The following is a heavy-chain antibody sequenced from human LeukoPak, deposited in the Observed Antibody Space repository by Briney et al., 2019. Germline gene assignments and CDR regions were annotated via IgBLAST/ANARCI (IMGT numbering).Heavy chain of an antibody. D-gene: IGHD3-22*01. CDR3: ARLGPSSSGSHAFDI. V-gene: IGHV5-51*01. CDR1: GCNFTSYW. CDR2: IYPGDSDT. J-gene: IGHJ3*02. Sequence: GESLKISCKGSGCNFTSYWIGWVRQMPGKGLEWMGIIYPGDSDTRYSPSFQGQVTISADKSISTAYLQWSSLKASDTAMYYCARLGPSSSGSHAFDIWGQGTMVTVSS.